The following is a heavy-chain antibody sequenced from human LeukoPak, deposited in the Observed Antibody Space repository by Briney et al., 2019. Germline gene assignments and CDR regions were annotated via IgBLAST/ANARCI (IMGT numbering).Heavy chain of an antibody. J-gene: IGHJ5*02. CDR3: ARDPRNKGFDP. V-gene: IGHV3-11*04. Sequence: GGSLRLSCTASGFTFSDYYINWIRQAPGMGLEWLSSISGYGDDTSYADSIKGRFTISGDNAKKSVYLQMNSLRAEDSAVYYCARDPRNKGFDPWGQGTLVTVSS. CDR1: GFTFSDYY. CDR2: ISGYGDDT.